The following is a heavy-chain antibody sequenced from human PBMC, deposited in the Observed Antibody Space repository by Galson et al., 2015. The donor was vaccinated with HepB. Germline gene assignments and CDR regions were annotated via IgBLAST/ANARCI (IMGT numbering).Heavy chain of an antibody. CDR2: ISYDGSNK. Sequence: SLRLSCAASGFTFSNSAMHWVRQAPGKGLEWVAVISYDGSNKYYADSVKGRFTISRDNSKNTLYLQMNSLRAEDTAVYYCAKGPGSSFQPAPFDWGQGTLVTVSS. J-gene: IGHJ4*02. CDR3: AKGPGSSFQPAPFD. D-gene: IGHD6-13*01. V-gene: IGHV3-30*18. CDR1: GFTFSNSA.